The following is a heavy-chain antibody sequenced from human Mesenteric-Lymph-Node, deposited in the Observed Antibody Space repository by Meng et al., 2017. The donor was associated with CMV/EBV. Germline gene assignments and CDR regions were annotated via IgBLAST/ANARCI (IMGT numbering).Heavy chain of an antibody. CDR1: GFTFSSHA. J-gene: IGHJ4*02. Sequence: GFTFSSHAMSWVRQAPGKGLEWVSAISSSGGSTYYADSVKGRFTISRDNSKNTLYLQMNSLRSDDTAVYYCARDYILTGYSSPDFDYWGQGTLVTVSS. CDR3: ARDYILTGYSSPDFDY. D-gene: IGHD3-9*01. V-gene: IGHV3-23*01. CDR2: ISSSGGST.